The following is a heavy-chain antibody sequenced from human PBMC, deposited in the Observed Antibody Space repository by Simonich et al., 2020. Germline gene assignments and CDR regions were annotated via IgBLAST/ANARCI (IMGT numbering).Heavy chain of an antibody. CDR1: GGSFSGYY. J-gene: IGHJ1*01. CDR2: INHSGQP. CDR3: ARLTAGGLGEYFQH. D-gene: IGHD6-13*01. Sequence: QVQLQQWGAGLLKPSETLSLTCAVYGGSFSGYYWSWIRQPPGMGREWIGEINHSGQPNYNPSLKWRVTISVDTSKNQFSLKLSSVTAADTAVYYCARLTAGGLGEYFQHWGQGTLVTVSS. V-gene: IGHV4-34*01.